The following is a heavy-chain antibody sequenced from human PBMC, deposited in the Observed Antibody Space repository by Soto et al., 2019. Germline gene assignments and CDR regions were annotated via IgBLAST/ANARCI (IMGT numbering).Heavy chain of an antibody. CDR1: GGTHSSYA. D-gene: IGHD4-4*01. Sequence: SVKVSCKVSGGTHSSYAITWVRQAPGQGLEWMGGIIPIFGTRDYAQKFQGRVTITADPSTSTAYLALSGLTSDDAAVYYCVRDGSDYSTSGHYDPWGQGTLVTVSS. V-gene: IGHV1-69*13. CDR3: VRDGSDYSTSGHYDP. J-gene: IGHJ5*02. CDR2: IIPIFGTR.